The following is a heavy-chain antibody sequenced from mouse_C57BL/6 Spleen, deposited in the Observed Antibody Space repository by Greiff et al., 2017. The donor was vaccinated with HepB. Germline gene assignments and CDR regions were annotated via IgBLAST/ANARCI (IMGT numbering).Heavy chain of an antibody. V-gene: IGHV1-15*01. Sequence: QVQLQQSGAELVRPGASVTLSCKASGYTFTDYEMHWVKQTPVHGLEWIGAIDPETGGTAYNQKFKGKAILTADKSSSTAYMELRSLTSEDSAVYYCTGGSSRYAMDYWGQGTSVTVSS. CDR3: TGGSSRYAMDY. D-gene: IGHD1-1*01. J-gene: IGHJ4*01. CDR1: GYTFTDYE. CDR2: IDPETGGT.